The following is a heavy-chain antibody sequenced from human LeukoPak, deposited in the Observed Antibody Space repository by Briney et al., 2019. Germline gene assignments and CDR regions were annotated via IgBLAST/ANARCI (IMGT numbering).Heavy chain of an antibody. J-gene: IGHJ4*02. V-gene: IGHV3-30*02. CDR3: AKDRWGAVASFDY. Sequence: PGGSLRLSCAASGFPFSDYVMHWVRQAPGKGLEWVAVIRYDGNNKYYADSVKGRFTISRDNSKNMLYLQMNSLGTVDTAVYYCAKDRWGAVASFDYWGQGTLVTVSS. D-gene: IGHD6-19*01. CDR2: IRYDGNNK. CDR1: GFPFSDYV.